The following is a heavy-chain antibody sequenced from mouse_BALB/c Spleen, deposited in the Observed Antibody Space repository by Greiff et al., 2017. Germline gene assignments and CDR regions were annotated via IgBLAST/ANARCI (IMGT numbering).Heavy chain of an antibody. CDR3: ASYGSSPYYAMDY. J-gene: IGHJ4*01. CDR1: GYTFTSYW. Sequence: QVQLKQPGAELVKPGASVKLSCKASGYTFTSYWMHWVKQRPGQGLEWIGEINPSNGRTNYNEKFKSKATLTVDKSSSTAYMQLSSLTSEDSAVYYCASYGSSPYYAMDYWGQGTTLTVSS. D-gene: IGHD1-1*01. CDR2: INPSNGRT. V-gene: IGHV1S81*02.